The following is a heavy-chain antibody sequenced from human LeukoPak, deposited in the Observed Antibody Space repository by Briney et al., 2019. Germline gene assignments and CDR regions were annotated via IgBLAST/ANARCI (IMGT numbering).Heavy chain of an antibody. Sequence: GASVKVSCKASGYTFTSYGISWVRQAPGQGFEWMGWISGYNGNTNYAQKFQGRVTMTKDTSTSTAYMELRSLRSDDTAVYYCARDVERYSSSSGGFDIWGQGTMVTVSS. J-gene: IGHJ3*02. CDR2: ISGYNGNT. CDR3: ARDVERYSSSSGGFDI. D-gene: IGHD6-13*01. CDR1: GYTFTSYG. V-gene: IGHV1-18*01.